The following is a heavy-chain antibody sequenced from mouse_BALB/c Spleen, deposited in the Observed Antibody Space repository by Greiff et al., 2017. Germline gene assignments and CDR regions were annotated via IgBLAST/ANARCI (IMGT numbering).Heavy chain of an antibody. CDR3: TRGGRFRGFAY. V-gene: IGHV1-69*02. D-gene: IGHD1-1*02. CDR2: IYPSDSYT. CDR1: GYTFTSYW. Sequence: QVQLQQSGAELVRPGASVKLSCKASGYTFTSYWINWVKQRPGQGLEWIGNIYPSDSYTNYNQKFKDKATLTVDKSSSTAYMQLSSPTSEDSAVYYCTRGGRFRGFAYWGQGTLVTVSA. J-gene: IGHJ3*01.